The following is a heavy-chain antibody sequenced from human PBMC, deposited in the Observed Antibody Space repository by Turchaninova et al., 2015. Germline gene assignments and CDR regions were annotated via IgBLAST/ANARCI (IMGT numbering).Heavy chain of an antibody. J-gene: IGHJ3*02. CDR3: VHRRPRSDAFDI. Sequence: QITLKESGPTLVKPTQTPTLTCTFSGFSFSTSGVGVGWIRQPPGKALEWLALVYWDDDKRYRPSLKSRLTITKDTSKNQVVLIMSNMDPVDTATYFCVHRRPRSDAFDIRGQGTMVTVSS. V-gene: IGHV2-5*02. CDR2: VYWDDDK. CDR1: GFSFSTSGVG.